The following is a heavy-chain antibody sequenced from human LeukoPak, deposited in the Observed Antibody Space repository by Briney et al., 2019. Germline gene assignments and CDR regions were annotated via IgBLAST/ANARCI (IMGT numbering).Heavy chain of an antibody. D-gene: IGHD4-17*01. J-gene: IGHJ3*02. Sequence: SETLSLTCAVSTDSFSSHYWTWIRQPPGKGLEWIGYISYIGSTNYNPSLKSRVTISIDTSKNQFYLRLSSATAADTAVYYCARDVVTVTKGFDIWGQGTMVSASS. V-gene: IGHV4-59*11. CDR3: ARDVVTVTKGFDI. CDR2: ISYIGST. CDR1: TDSFSSHY.